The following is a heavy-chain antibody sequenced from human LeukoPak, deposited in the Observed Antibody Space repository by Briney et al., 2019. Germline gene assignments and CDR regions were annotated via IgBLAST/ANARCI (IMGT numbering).Heavy chain of an antibody. D-gene: IGHD6-19*01. V-gene: IGHV1-69*06. J-gene: IGHJ4*02. CDR1: GGTFSSYA. CDR2: IIPIFGTA. Sequence: ASVKVSCKASGGTFSSYAISWVRQAPGQGLEWMGGIIPIFGTANYAQKFQGRVTITADKSTSTAYMELRSLRSDDTAVYYCARFHGWYGVDYWGQGTLVTVSS. CDR3: ARFHGWYGVDY.